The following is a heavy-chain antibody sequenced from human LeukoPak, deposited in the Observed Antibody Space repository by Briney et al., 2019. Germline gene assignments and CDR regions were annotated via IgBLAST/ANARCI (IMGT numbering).Heavy chain of an antibody. D-gene: IGHD6-19*01. CDR2: IKSKTDGGTT. Sequence: GGSLRLSCAASGFTFSNAWMSWVRQAPGKGLEWVGRIKSKTDGGTTDYAAPVKGRFTISRDDSKDTLYLQMNSLKTEDTAVYYCTTTSVAGTMGYWGQGTLVTVSS. J-gene: IGHJ4*02. V-gene: IGHV3-15*01. CDR3: TTTSVAGTMGY. CDR1: GFTFSNAW.